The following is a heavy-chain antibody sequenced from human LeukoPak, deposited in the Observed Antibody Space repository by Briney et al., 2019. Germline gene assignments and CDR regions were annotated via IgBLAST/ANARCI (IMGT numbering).Heavy chain of an antibody. V-gene: IGHV4-59*01. CDR2: IYYSGST. Sequence: PSETLSLTCTVSGRSISSYYWSWIRQPPGKGLEWIGYIYYSGSTNYNPSLKSRVTISVDTSKNQFSLKLSSVTAADTAVYYCARLRGWFDPWGQGTLVTASS. CDR1: GRSISSYY. J-gene: IGHJ5*02. D-gene: IGHD5-12*01. CDR3: ARLRGWFDP.